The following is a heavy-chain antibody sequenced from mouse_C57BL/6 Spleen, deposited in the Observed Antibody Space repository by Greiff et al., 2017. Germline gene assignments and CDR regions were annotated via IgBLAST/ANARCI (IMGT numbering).Heavy chain of an antibody. D-gene: IGHD1-1*01. J-gene: IGHJ3*01. V-gene: IGHV1-54*01. CDR3: ARTGDYYGSSYETY. Sequence: QVQLQQSGAELVRPGTSVKVSCKASGYAFTNYLIEWVKQRPGQGLEWIGVINPGSGGTNYNEKFKGKATLTADKSSSTAYMQLSSLTSEDSAVYFCARTGDYYGSSYETYWGQGTLVTVSA. CDR2: INPGSGGT. CDR1: GYAFTNYL.